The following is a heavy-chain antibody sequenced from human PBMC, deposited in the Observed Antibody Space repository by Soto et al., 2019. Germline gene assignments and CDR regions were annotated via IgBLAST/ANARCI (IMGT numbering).Heavy chain of an antibody. Sequence: QVQLQESGPGLVKPSETLSLTCTVSGGSISSSFWSWLRQPPGKGLECIGYSYYDGSSNYNPSLKSRVTISVDTSKNQFSLKLSSVTAADTAVYYCARHSPSWDFDLWGRGTLVTVSS. CDR1: GGSISSSF. CDR2: SYYDGSS. V-gene: IGHV4-59*08. J-gene: IGHJ2*01. CDR3: ARHSPSWDFDL.